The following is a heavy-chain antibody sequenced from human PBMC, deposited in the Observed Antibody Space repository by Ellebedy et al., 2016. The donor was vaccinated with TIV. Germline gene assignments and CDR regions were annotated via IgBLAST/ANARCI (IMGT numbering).Heavy chain of an antibody. D-gene: IGHD6-13*01. CDR2: ISSSSSYI. V-gene: IGHV3-21*01. Sequence: GGSLRLXXAASGFTFSSYSMNWVRQAPGKGLEWVSSISSSSSYIYYADSVKGRFTISRDNAKNTLYLQMNSLRAEDTAVYYCARDLPRMYSSSWPVPHFDYWGQGTLVTVSS. J-gene: IGHJ4*02. CDR3: ARDLPRMYSSSWPVPHFDY. CDR1: GFTFSSYS.